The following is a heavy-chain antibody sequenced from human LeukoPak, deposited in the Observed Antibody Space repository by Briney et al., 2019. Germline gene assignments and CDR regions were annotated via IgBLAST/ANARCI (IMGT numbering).Heavy chain of an antibody. CDR2: TNPNSGGT. CDR1: GYTFTGYY. CDR3: ARALVVPAAYDY. Sequence: ASVKVSCKASGYTFTGYYMHWVRQAPGQGLEWMGWTNPNSGGTNYAQKFQGRVTMTRDTSISTAYMELSRLRSDDTAVYYCARALVVPAAYDYWGQGTLVTVSS. V-gene: IGHV1-2*02. D-gene: IGHD2-2*01. J-gene: IGHJ4*02.